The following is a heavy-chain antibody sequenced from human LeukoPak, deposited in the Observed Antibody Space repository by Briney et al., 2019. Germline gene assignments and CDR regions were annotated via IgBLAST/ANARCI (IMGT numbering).Heavy chain of an antibody. CDR1: GGTFSSYA. Sequence: ASVKVSCKASGGTFSSYAISWVRQAPGQGLEWMGRIIPILGIANYAQKFQGRVTITADKSTSTAYMELSSLRSEDTAVYYCARDRSGPDGSGSYSFDYWGQGTLVTVSS. J-gene: IGHJ4*02. CDR2: IIPILGIA. V-gene: IGHV1-69*04. D-gene: IGHD3-10*01. CDR3: ARDRSGPDGSGSYSFDY.